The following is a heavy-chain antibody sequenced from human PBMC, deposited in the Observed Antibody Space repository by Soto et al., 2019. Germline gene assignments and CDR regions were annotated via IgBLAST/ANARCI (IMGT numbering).Heavy chain of an antibody. D-gene: IGHD6-6*01. Sequence: ASVKVSCKASGGTFSSYTISWVRQAPGQGLEWMGRISAYNGNTNYAQKLQGRVTMTTDTSTSTAYMELRSLRSDDTAVYYCARGRRSSDYYYMDVWGKGTTVTVSS. CDR3: ARGRRSSDYYYMDV. J-gene: IGHJ6*03. V-gene: IGHV1-18*01. CDR2: ISAYNGNT. CDR1: GGTFSSYT.